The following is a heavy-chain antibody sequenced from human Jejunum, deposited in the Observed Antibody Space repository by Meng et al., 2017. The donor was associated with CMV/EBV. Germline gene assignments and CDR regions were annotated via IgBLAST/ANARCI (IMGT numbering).Heavy chain of an antibody. CDR3: ARDYSGTYDRDYFDY. D-gene: IGHD1-26*01. CDR1: GFTFSDDY. V-gene: IGHV3-11*01. CDR2: ISSSGSTI. J-gene: IGHJ4*02. Sequence: SGFTFSDDYMSWIRQAPGKGLEWLSYISSSGSTIYYTNSVKGRFTISRDNAKNSLYLQMNSLRAEDTAMYYCARDYSGTYDRDYFDYWGQGTLVTVSS.